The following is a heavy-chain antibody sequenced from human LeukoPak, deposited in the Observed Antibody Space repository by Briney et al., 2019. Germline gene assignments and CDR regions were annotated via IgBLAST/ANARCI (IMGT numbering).Heavy chain of an antibody. V-gene: IGHV3-53*01. J-gene: IGHJ4*02. CDR1: GFTFSSYW. CDR2: IYSGGST. D-gene: IGHD3-10*01. Sequence: GGSLRLSCAASGFTFSSYWMSWVRQAPGKGLEWVSVIYSGGSTYYADSVKGRFTISRDNSKSTLYIQMNSLRAEDTAVYYCARAKPKNMVRGLIMRRESRYYFDYWGQGTLVTVSS. CDR3: ARAKPKNMVRGLIMRRESRYYFDY.